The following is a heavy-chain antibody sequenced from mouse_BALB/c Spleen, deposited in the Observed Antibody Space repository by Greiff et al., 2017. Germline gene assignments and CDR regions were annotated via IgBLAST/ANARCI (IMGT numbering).Heavy chain of an antibody. CDR2: ISNGGGST. CDR1: GFTFSSYT. V-gene: IGHV5-12-2*01. J-gene: IGHJ4*01. Sequence: EVKLVESGGGLVQPGGSLKLSCAASGFTFSSYTMSWVRQTPEKRLEWVAYISNGGGSTYYPDTVKGRFTISRANAKNTLYLQMSSLKSEDTAMYYCARLSPYYYAMDYWGQGTSVTVSS. CDR3: ARLSPYYYAMDY.